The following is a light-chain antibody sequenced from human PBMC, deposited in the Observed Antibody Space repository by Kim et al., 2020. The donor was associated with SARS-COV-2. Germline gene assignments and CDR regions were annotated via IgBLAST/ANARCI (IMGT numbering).Light chain of an antibody. CDR1: RSVLYSSNNKNY. V-gene: IGKV4-1*01. CDR2: WAS. J-gene: IGKJ4*01. Sequence: ATINCKSSRSVLYSSNNKNYLAWYQQKPGQPPKLLIYWASTRESGVPDRFSGSGSGTHFTLTVSSLQAEDVAVYYCQQYYSTPLTFGGGTKVYIK. CDR3: QQYYSTPLT.